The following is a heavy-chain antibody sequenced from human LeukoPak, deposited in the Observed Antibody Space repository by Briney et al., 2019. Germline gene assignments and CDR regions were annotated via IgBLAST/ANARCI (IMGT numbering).Heavy chain of an antibody. CDR3: AKDSGYCSTSTCFKPFDY. Sequence: GGSLRLSCAASEFIFSNYAMSWVRQAPGRGLEWVSRVSDSGGSVFYGNSVKGRFTISRDNSKNTLYLEMSGLRAEDTAVYYCAKDSGYCSTSTCFKPFDYWGRGALVTVSS. CDR2: VSDSGGSV. CDR1: EFIFSNYA. D-gene: IGHD2-2*03. V-gene: IGHV3-23*01. J-gene: IGHJ4*02.